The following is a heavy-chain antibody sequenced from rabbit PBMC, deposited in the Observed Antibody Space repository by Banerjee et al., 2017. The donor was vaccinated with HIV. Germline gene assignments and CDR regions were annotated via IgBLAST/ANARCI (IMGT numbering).Heavy chain of an antibody. CDR3: ARWSDGGYGFNP. J-gene: IGHJ6*02. D-gene: IGHD6-1*01. Sequence: QEQLEESGGDLVKPGASLTLTCTASGFSFSSIYWICWVRQAPGKGLEWIACIRAGGNGNTYYASWAKGRFTISKTSSTTVTLQMTSLTAADTATYFCARWSDGGYGFNPWGPGTLVTVS. V-gene: IGHV1S45*01. CDR1: GFSFSSIYW. CDR2: IRAGGNGNT.